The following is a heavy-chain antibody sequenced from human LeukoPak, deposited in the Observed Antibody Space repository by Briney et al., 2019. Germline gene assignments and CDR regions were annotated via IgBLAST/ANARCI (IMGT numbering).Heavy chain of an antibody. D-gene: IGHD1-1*01. CDR1: GFTFSSYW. J-gene: IGHJ4*02. CDR2: IKQDGSEK. V-gene: IGHV3-7*01. CDR3: ARWNDY. Sequence: GGSLRLSCAAPGFTFSSYWMSWVRQAPGKGPEWVANIKQDGSEKYYVDSVKGRFTISRDNAKNSLYLQMNSLRAEDTAVYYCARWNDYWGQGTLVTVSS.